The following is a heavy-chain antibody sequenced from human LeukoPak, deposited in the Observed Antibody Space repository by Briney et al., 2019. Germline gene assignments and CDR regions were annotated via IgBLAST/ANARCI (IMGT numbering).Heavy chain of an antibody. CDR3: ARVGIAVDDFDY. J-gene: IGHJ4*02. D-gene: IGHD6-19*01. V-gene: IGHV1-18*01. CDR2: ISAYNGNT. CDR1: GYTFSSYG. Sequence: ASVKVSCKASGYTFSSYGIGWVRQAPGQGLEWMAWISAYNGNTNYAQSLQGRVTLTTDTSTSTASMELRSLRSDDTAVYYCARVGIAVDDFDYWGQGTLVTVSS.